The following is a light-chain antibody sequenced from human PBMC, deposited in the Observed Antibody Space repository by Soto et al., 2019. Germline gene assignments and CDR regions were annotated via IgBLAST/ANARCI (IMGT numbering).Light chain of an antibody. CDR2: AAS. CDR3: QQYHSYPLT. CDR1: QGISNW. J-gene: IGKJ4*01. Sequence: DIQMTQSPSSLSASVGDSVSITCRASQGISNWVAWYQQKPGKGPKSLIFAASSLQSGVSSRFSASGSGTDFTLTINNLLPEDSATYYCQQYHSYPLTFVGGTQVEIK. V-gene: IGKV1D-16*01.